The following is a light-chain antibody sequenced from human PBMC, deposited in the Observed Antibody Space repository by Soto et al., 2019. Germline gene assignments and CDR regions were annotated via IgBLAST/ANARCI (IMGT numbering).Light chain of an antibody. CDR2: DAS. CDR1: QSVTSSY. J-gene: IGKJ4*01. V-gene: IGKV3D-20*02. Sequence: EIVLTQSPGTLSLSPGERATLSCRASQSVTSSYLAWYQLKPGQAPRLLFYDASTRATGIPARFSGSGSGTEFTLTISSLEPADFAVYYCQQRSNWPLTFGGGTKVDIK. CDR3: QQRSNWPLT.